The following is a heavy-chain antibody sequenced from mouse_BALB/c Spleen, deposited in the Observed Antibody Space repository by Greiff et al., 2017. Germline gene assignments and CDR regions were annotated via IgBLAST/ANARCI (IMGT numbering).Heavy chain of an antibody. Sequence: EVKLVESGPGLVKPSQSLSLTCTVTGYSITSDYAWNWIRQFPGNKLEWMGYISYSGSTSYNPSLKSRISITRDTSKNQFFLQLNSVTTEDTATYYCARETRRGYAMDYWGQGTSVTVSS. V-gene: IGHV3-2*02. CDR3: ARETRRGYAMDY. J-gene: IGHJ4*01. CDR1: GYSITSDYA. D-gene: IGHD3-1*01. CDR2: ISYSGST.